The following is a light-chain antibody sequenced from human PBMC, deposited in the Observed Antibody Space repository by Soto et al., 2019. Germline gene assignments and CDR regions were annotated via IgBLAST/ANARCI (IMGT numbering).Light chain of an antibody. CDR1: QSVSSY. J-gene: IGKJ4*01. CDR3: QQRSSWPPT. V-gene: IGKV3-11*01. CDR2: DAS. Sequence: VLTQSPATLSLSPGERVTLSCRASQSVSSYLAWYQQKPGQAPRLLIYDASNRATGIPARFSGSGSGTDFTLTISNLEAEDIALYFCQQRSSWPPTFGGGTKVEIK.